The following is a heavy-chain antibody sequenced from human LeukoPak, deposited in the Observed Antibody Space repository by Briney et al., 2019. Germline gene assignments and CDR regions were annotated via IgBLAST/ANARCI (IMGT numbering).Heavy chain of an antibody. D-gene: IGHD6-19*01. CDR2: IYNTGTT. J-gene: IGHJ6*02. CDR1: GGSITTYY. CDR3: ARTFPVAGTYYGTDV. V-gene: IGHV4-59*01. Sequence: SETLSLTCTVSGGSITTYYWSWLRQPPGKGLEWIGYIYNTGTTTYNPSLRSRVTISLDTSKNQFSLKLSSVTAADTAVYYCARTFPVAGTYYGTDVWGQGTTVTVS.